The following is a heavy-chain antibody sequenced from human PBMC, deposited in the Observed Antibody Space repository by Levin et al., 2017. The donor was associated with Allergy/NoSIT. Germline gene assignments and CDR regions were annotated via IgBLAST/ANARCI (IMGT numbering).Heavy chain of an antibody. J-gene: IGHJ6*02. Sequence: PGGSLRLSCAASGFTFSSYEMNWVRQAPGKGLEWVSYISSGSTIYYADSVKGRFTISRDNAKNSLYLQMNSLRAEDTAVYYCARDFVHDSSGYSPTTGGRLMHDGMDVWGQGTTVTVSS. CDR3: ARDFVHDSSGYSPTTGGRLMHDGMDV. CDR1: GFTFSSYE. V-gene: IGHV3-48*03. D-gene: IGHD3-22*01. CDR2: ISSGSTI.